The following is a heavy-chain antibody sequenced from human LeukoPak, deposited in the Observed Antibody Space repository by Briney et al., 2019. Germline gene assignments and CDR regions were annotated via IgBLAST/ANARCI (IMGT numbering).Heavy chain of an antibody. J-gene: IGHJ4*02. V-gene: IGHV1-69*01. D-gene: IGHD3-16*02. CDR2: IIPIFGTA. CDR3: ARQAALLRLGELSLFR. Sequence: ISWVXQAPGQGLEWMGGIIPIFGTANYAQKFQGRVTITADESTSTAYMELSSLRSEDTAVYYCARQAALLRLGELSLFRWGQGTLVTVSS.